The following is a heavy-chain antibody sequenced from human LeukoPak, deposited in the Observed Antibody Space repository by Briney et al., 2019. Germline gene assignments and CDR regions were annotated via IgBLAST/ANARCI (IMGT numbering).Heavy chain of an antibody. Sequence: SETLSLTCTVSGGSISSYYWSWIRQPPGKGLEWIGYIYYSGSTNYNPSPKSRVTMSVDTSKNQFSLKLSSVTAADTAVYYCARDVVGITLDAFDIWGQGTMVTVSS. V-gene: IGHV4-59*12. D-gene: IGHD3-22*01. CDR2: IYYSGST. J-gene: IGHJ3*02. CDR3: ARDVVGITLDAFDI. CDR1: GGSISSYY.